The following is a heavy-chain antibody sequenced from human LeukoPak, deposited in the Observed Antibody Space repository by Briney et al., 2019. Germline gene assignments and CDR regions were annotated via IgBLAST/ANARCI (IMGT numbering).Heavy chain of an antibody. CDR1: GFTFSSYS. D-gene: IGHD4-11*01. J-gene: IGHJ2*01. CDR2: IKTDGSRT. CDR3: AREDYNDAGWYFDF. V-gene: IGHV3-74*01. Sequence: GGSGRLSCAASGFTFSSYSMNWVSQAPGKGLVWVSRIKTDGSRTTYADSVKGRFTISRDNAKNTLYLQMNSLRAEDTAVYYCAREDYNDAGWYFDFWDRALLVTVSS.